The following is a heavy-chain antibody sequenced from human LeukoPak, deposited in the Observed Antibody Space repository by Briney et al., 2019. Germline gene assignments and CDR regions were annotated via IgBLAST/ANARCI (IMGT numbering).Heavy chain of an antibody. J-gene: IGHJ5*02. CDR2: INPNSGGT. V-gene: IGHV1-2*02. D-gene: IGHD6-6*01. CDR1: GYTFTGYY. Sequence: ASVKVSCKASGYTFTGYYMHWVRQAPGQGLEWMGWINPNSGGTNYAQKFQGRVTMTRDTSISTAHMELSRLRSDDTAVYYCARDRGIAARRENWFDPWGQGTLVTVSS. CDR3: ARDRGIAARRENWFDP.